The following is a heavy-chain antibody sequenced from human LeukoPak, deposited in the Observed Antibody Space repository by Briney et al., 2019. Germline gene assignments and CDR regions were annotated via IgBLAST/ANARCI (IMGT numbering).Heavy chain of an antibody. CDR2: MNPNSGNT. V-gene: IGHV1-8*01. CDR1: VYTFTNYD. D-gene: IGHD2-15*01. J-gene: IGHJ6*02. Sequence: ASVKVSCKSSVYTFTNYDINWVRQATGQGLEWMGWMNPNSGNTGYARKFQGRVPMTRNTSISTAYMELSSLRSEDTAVYYCARWARGYCSGGSCLVTSGMDVWGQGTTVTVSS. CDR3: ARWARGYCSGGSCLVTSGMDV.